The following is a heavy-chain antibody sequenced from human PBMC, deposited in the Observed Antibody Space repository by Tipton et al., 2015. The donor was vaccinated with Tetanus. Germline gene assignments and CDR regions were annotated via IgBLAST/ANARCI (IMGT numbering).Heavy chain of an antibody. J-gene: IGHJ6*02. CDR1: GFTFDDYA. Sequence: SLRLSCAASGFTFDDYAMHWVRQAPGKGLEWVSGISWNSGSIGYADSVKGRFTIPRDNAKNSLYLQMNSLRAEDTALYYCAKGIGYYGMDVWGQGTTVTVSS. CDR2: ISWNSGSI. D-gene: IGHD2/OR15-2a*01. CDR3: AKGIGYYGMDV. V-gene: IGHV3-9*01.